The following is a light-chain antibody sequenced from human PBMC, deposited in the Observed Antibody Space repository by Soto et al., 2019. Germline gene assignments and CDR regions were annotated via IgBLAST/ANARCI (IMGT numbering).Light chain of an antibody. CDR1: QSISIW. CDR2: KAS. V-gene: IGKV1-5*03. CDR3: LQNNGHPLT. Sequence: DIQMTQSPSTLSASVGDRVTITCRASQSISIWLAWYQQKPGQAPKLLIYKASSLRNGVPSRFSGTGYWPKLTLTSHCLKPDDFASYFCLQNNGHPLTFDHRTKVAIK. J-gene: IGKJ2*01.